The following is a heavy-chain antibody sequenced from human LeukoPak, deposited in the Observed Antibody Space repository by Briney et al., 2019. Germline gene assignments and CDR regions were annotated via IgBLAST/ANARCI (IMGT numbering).Heavy chain of an antibody. CDR3: ARSFSSKYSSGLYYYYMDV. V-gene: IGHV3-7*03. J-gene: IGHJ6*03. CDR2: IKQDGSEK. D-gene: IGHD6-19*01. Sequence: GGSLRLSCTASGFTFSSYWMSWVRQAPGKGLEWVANIKQDGSEKYYVDSVKGRFTISRDNAKNSLYLQMNSLRAEDTAVYYCARSFSSKYSSGLYYYYMDVWGKGTTVTVSS. CDR1: GFTFSSYW.